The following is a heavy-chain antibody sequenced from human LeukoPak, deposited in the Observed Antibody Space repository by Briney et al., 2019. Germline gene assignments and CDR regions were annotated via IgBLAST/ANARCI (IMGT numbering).Heavy chain of an antibody. CDR1: GFTFSDYY. V-gene: IGHV3-11*04. D-gene: IGHD1-14*01. CDR3: ARITSYYMDV. CDR2: ISTRGTTI. Sequence: PGGSLRLSCAASGFTFSDYYMSWIRQAPGKGLEWISYISTRGTTIYYADSVRGRFTISRDNAKNSLFLQMNSLTTEDTAVYYCARITSYYMDVWGRGTTVTV. J-gene: IGHJ6*03.